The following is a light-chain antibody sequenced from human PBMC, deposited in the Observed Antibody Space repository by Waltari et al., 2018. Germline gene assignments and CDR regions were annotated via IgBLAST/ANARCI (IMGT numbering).Light chain of an antibody. CDR1: QSVLYSSNNKNY. J-gene: IGKJ2*01. V-gene: IGKV4-1*01. CDR2: WAS. CDR3: LQYYTSPQT. Sequence: DIVMTQSPDSLAVSLGERATINCKSSQSVLYSSNNKNYLAWYQQKPGQPPKLLISWASTRESGVPSRFSGSGSGTDFTLTISSLQAEDVAVYFCLQYYTSPQTFGQGTRLEI.